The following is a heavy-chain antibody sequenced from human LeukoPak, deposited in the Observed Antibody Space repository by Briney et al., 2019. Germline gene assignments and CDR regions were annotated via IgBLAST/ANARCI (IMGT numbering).Heavy chain of an antibody. J-gene: IGHJ5*02. CDR2: INIGGTNT. Sequence: GGSLRLSCAASGFTFSDYYMSWIRQAPGKGLEWLSYINIGGTNTHYADSVKGRFTISRDNTKKSLYLEMNNLRAEDTAVYYCATDGAGFDTWGQGVLVTVSS. V-gene: IGHV3-11*01. CDR1: GFTFSDYY. CDR3: ATDGAGFDT.